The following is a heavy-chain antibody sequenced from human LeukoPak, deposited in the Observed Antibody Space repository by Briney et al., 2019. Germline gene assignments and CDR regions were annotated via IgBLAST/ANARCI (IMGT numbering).Heavy chain of an antibody. CDR2: IYYSGST. Sequence: SETLSLTCTVPGGSISSYYWSWIRQPPGKGLEWIGYIYYSGSTNYNPSLKSRVTISVDTSKNQFSLKLSSVTAADTAVYYCARAVDGDGYPNWFDPWGQGTLVTVSS. J-gene: IGHJ5*02. D-gene: IGHD5-24*01. CDR3: ARAVDGDGYPNWFDP. V-gene: IGHV4-59*01. CDR1: GGSISSYY.